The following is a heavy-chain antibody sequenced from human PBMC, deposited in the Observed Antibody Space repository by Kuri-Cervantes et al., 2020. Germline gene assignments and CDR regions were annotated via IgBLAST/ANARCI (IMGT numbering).Heavy chain of an antibody. CDR2: IYYSGST. Sequence: SETLSLTCTVSGGSISSSSYYWGWIRQPPGKGLEWIGSIYYSGSTYYNPSLKSRVTISVDTSKNQFSLKLSSVTAADTAVYYCARAFKPPVGLLRACAAFDIWGQGTMVTVS. CDR3: ARAFKPPVGLLRACAAFDI. J-gene: IGHJ3*02. D-gene: IGHD2-15*01. CDR1: GGSISSSSYY. V-gene: IGHV4-39*07.